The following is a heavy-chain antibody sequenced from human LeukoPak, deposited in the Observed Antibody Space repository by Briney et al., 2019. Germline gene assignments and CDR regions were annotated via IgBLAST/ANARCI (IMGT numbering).Heavy chain of an antibody. V-gene: IGHV3-21*01. CDR1: GFTFSSYS. CDR3: ARSELRGYYYYYMDV. CDR2: ISSSSSYI. J-gene: IGHJ6*03. D-gene: IGHD4-23*01. Sequence: GGSLRLSCAASGFTFSSYSMNWVRQAPGKGLEWVSSISSSSSYIYYADSVKGRFTISRDNAKNSLYLQMNSLRAEDTAVYYCARSELRGYYYYYMDVWGKGTTVTVSS.